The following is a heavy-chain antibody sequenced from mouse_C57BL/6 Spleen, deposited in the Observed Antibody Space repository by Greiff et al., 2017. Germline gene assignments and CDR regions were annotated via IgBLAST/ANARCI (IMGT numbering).Heavy chain of an antibody. Sequence: QVQLQQPGAELVKPGASVKMSCKASGYPFTSYWITWVKQRPGQGLEWIGDIYPGSGSTNYNEKFKSKATLTVDTSSSTAYMQLSSLTSEDSAVYYCARGYSVVVGDFDYWGQGTTLTVSS. J-gene: IGHJ2*01. CDR3: ARGYSVVVGDFDY. V-gene: IGHV1-55*01. CDR2: IYPGSGST. D-gene: IGHD1-1*01. CDR1: GYPFTSYW.